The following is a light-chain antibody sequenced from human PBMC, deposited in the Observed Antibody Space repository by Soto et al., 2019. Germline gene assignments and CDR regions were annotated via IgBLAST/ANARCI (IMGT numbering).Light chain of an antibody. CDR1: ISNIGAGYD. CDR2: GNS. V-gene: IGLV1-40*01. CDR3: QSYDSSLSGVV. Sequence: QSALTQPPSVSGAPGQRVTISCTGSISNIGAGYDVHWYQQLPGTAPKLLIYGNSNRPSGVPDRFSGSKSGTSASLAITGLQAEDEADYYCQSYDSSLSGVVFGGGTKVTVL. J-gene: IGLJ2*01.